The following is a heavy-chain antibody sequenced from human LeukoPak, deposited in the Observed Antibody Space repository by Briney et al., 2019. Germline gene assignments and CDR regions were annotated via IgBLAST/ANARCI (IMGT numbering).Heavy chain of an antibody. J-gene: IGHJ4*02. CDR3: ARETMVRGVILFDY. CDR2: INPNSGGT. D-gene: IGHD3-10*01. V-gene: IGHV1-2*02. CDR1: GYTFTGYY. Sequence: ASVKVSCKASGYTFTGYYMHWVRQAPGQGLGWMGWINPNSGGTNYAQKFQGRVTISRDTCISTAYMELSRLRSDDTGVYYCARETMVRGVILFDYWGQGTLVTVSS.